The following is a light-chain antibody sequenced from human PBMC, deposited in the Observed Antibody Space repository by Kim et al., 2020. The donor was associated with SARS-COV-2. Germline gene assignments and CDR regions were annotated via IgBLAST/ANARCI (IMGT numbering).Light chain of an antibody. J-gene: IGKJ2*01. CDR2: DAS. CDR3: RQYDNLPYT. CDR1: QDISNY. Sequence: SASVGDRVTITCQASQDISNYFNWYQQKPGKAPKLLIYDASNLETGVPSRFSGSGSGTDFTFTISSLQPEDIATYYCRQYDNLPYTFGQGTKLEI. V-gene: IGKV1-33*01.